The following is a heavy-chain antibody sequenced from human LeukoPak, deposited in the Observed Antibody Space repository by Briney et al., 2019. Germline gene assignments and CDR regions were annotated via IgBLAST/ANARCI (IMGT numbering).Heavy chain of an antibody. Sequence: PGGTLRLSCAASGFTFSDYGMTWVRQAPGKGLEWVSAISDSGGSTHYADSVKGRFTISRDNSKNTLYLQMNSLRAEDTAVYYCARDVGCGGDCYSNFDYWGQGTLVTVSS. D-gene: IGHD2-21*02. V-gene: IGHV3-23*01. CDR1: GFTFSDYG. CDR3: ARDVGCGGDCYSNFDY. J-gene: IGHJ4*02. CDR2: ISDSGGST.